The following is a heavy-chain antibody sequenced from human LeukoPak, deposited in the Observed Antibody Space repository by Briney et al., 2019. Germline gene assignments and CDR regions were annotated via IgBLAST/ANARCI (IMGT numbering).Heavy chain of an antibody. CDR2: ISGSGGST. J-gene: IGHJ4*02. D-gene: IGHD2-15*01. V-gene: IGHV3-23*01. Sequence: PGGSLRLSCAASGFTFDDYGMSWVRQAPGKGLEWVSAISGSGGSTYYADSVKGRFTISRDNSKNTLYLQMNSLRAEDTAVYYCANRRVVVAATGYYFDYWGQGTLVTVSS. CDR3: ANRRVVVAATGYYFDY. CDR1: GFTFDDYG.